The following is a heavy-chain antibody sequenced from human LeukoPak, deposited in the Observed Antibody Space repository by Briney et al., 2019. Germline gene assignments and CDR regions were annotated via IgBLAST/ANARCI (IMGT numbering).Heavy chain of an antibody. J-gene: IGHJ4*02. Sequence: GGSLRLSCAGSGFTFSGYAMSWVRQAPGKGLEWVSAISGSGSDTFYADSVKGRFTISRDNSKNKLSVQMTSLRAEDTAVYYCAKALTGWGAYDYWGQGALVTVSS. CDR2: ISGSGSDT. D-gene: IGHD3-9*01. CDR1: GFTFSGYA. CDR3: AKALTGWGAYDY. V-gene: IGHV3-23*01.